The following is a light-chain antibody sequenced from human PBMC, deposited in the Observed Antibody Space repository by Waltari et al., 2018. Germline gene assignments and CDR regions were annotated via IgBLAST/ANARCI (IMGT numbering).Light chain of an antibody. CDR2: DAY. V-gene: IGKV3-11*01. Sequence: EIVLTQSPATLSLPPGARATLSCRASQSVSSYLAWYQQKPGQAPRLLIYDAYNRATGIPARFSGSGSGTDFTLTISSLEPEDFAVYYCQQRSNWPPYTFGQGTKLEIK. J-gene: IGKJ2*01. CDR1: QSVSSY. CDR3: QQRSNWPPYT.